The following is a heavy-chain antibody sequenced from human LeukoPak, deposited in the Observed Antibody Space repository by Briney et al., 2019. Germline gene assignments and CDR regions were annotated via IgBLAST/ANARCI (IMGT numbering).Heavy chain of an antibody. D-gene: IGHD4-23*01. J-gene: IGHJ5*02. CDR3: ARRGYGGFLDWFDP. CDR1: GGSISSSTHY. CDR2: IYYSGST. Sequence: PSGTLSLTCTVSGGSISSSTHYWGWIRQPPGKGLEWIVSIYYSGSTYYNPSLKSRVSISVDTSKNQFSLKLSSVTAADTAVYYCARRGYGGFLDWFDPWGQGILVTVSS. V-gene: IGHV4-39*01.